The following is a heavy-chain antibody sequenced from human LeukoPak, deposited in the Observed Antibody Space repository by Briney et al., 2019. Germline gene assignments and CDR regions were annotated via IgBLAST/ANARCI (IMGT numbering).Heavy chain of an antibody. CDR2: IYTSGGT. D-gene: IGHD4-17*01. J-gene: IGHJ6*02. Sequence: SQTLSLTCTVSGVSISSGDYYWTWIRQPDGKGLEWIGRIYTSGGTYYNPSLKSRVTISVDTSKNQFSLKLSSVTAADTAVYYCARDTHYGDYSTYYYGMDVWGQGTTVTVSS. V-gene: IGHV4-61*02. CDR1: GVSISSGDYY. CDR3: ARDTHYGDYSTYYYGMDV.